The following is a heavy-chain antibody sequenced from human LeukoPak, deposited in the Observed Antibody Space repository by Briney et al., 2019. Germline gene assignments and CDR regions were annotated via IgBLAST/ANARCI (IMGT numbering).Heavy chain of an antibody. CDR3: ARIPQAYDAFDI. V-gene: IGHV4-34*01. J-gene: IGHJ3*02. Sequence: SETLSLTCAVYGGSFSGYYWSWIRQPPGKGLEWIGEINHSGSTNYNLSLKSRVNISVDTSKNQFSLKLSSVTAADTAVYYCARIPQAYDAFDIWGQGTMVTVSS. CDR2: INHSGST. CDR1: GGSFSGYY. D-gene: IGHD2-2*02.